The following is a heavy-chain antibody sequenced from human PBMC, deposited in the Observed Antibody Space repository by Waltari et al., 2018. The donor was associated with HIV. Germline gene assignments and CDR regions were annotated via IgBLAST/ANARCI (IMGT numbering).Heavy chain of an antibody. CDR3: ARDLREPDPGVAFDI. CDR2: IYSGGST. Sequence: EVQLVETGGGLIQPGGSLRLSCAASGFTVSSHYMSWVRQAPGKGLEWVSVIYSGGSTYYADSVKGRFTISRDNSKNTLYLQMNSLRAEDTAVYYCARDLREPDPGVAFDIWGQGTMVTVSS. V-gene: IGHV3-53*02. D-gene: IGHD3-10*01. CDR1: GFTVSSHY. J-gene: IGHJ3*02.